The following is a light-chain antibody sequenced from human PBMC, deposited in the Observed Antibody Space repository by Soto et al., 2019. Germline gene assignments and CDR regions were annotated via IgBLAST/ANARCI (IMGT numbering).Light chain of an antibody. Sequence: QSALTQPASVSGSPGQSITISCTGTSSDVGGYNYVSWYQQHPGKAPKLMIYEVSNRPSGVSNRFSGSKSGNTASLTISGLQAEDEADYYCSSYTSSSTLAWVFGTGT. CDR3: SSYTSSSTLAWV. CDR1: SSDVGGYNY. J-gene: IGLJ1*01. V-gene: IGLV2-14*01. CDR2: EVS.